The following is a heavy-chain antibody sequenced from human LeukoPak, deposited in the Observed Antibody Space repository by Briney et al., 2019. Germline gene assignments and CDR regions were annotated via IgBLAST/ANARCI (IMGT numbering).Heavy chain of an antibody. V-gene: IGHV3-7*01. CDR2: INQEGTER. CDR3: ARERHGRFFDY. D-gene: IGHD1-26*01. J-gene: IGHJ4*01. CDR1: GLTFSRFW. Sequence: GGSLRLSCTVSGLTFSRFWMSWVRQAPGKGLEWVANINQEGTERYFVDCVRGRFTISRDNAKNSLHLQMNTLTAEDTAVYYCARERHGRFFDYWGHGTLVTVSS.